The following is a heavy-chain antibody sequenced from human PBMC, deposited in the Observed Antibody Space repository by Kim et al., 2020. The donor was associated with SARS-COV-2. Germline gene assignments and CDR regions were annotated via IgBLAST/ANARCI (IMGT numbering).Heavy chain of an antibody. J-gene: IGHJ5*02. V-gene: IGHV4-31*02. CDR3: ARGGRYNSFDP. CDR2: SA. Sequence: SAYYTPSLESRLTISVDTSETHFSLNLASVTAADTAVYYCARGGRYNSFDPWGQGILVTVSS.